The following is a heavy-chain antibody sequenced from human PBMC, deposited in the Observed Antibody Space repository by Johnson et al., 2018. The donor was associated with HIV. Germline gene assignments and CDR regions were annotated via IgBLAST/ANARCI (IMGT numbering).Heavy chain of an antibody. V-gene: IGHV3-30-3*01. CDR2: MSFDGNNR. CDR1: GCTFSSNP. J-gene: IGHJ3*02. Sequence: QVQLVESGGGVVQPGRSLRLSWAASGCTFSSNPMHWVRQAPGKGLEWVAVMSFDGNNRYYADSVKGRVTISRDNSKNTLYLQMNSLRAEDTAVYYCARARDRSSSRDAFDIWGQGTMVTVSS. D-gene: IGHD6-13*01. CDR3: ARARDRSSSRDAFDI.